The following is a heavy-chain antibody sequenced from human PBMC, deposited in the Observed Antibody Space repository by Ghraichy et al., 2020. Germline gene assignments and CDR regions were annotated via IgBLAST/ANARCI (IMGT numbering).Heavy chain of an antibody. CDR3: ARDQKRESDSSGYYSGDYYYYGMDV. CDR2: ISSSSSYT. CDR1: GFTFSDYY. J-gene: IGHJ6*02. D-gene: IGHD3-22*01. Sequence: GGSLRLSCAASGFTFSDYYMSWIRQAPGKGLEWVSYISSSSSYTNYADSVKGRFTISRDNAKNSLYLQMNSLRAEDTAVYYCARDQKRESDSSGYYSGDYYYYGMDVWGQGTTVTVSS. V-gene: IGHV3-11*05.